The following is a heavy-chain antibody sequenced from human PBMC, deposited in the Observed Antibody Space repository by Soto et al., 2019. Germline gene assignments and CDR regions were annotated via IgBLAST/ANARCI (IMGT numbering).Heavy chain of an antibody. J-gene: IGHJ6*02. CDR2: IYYSGST. D-gene: IGHD3-3*01. CDR1: GGSISSYY. CDR3: AREGWGRFYGYYYYGMDV. V-gene: IGHV4-59*01. Sequence: SETLSLTCTVSGGSISSYYWSWIRQPPGKGLEWIGYIYYSGSTNYNPSLKSRVTISVDTSKNQFSLKLSSVTAADTAVYYCAREGWGRFYGYYYYGMDVWGQGTTVTVSS.